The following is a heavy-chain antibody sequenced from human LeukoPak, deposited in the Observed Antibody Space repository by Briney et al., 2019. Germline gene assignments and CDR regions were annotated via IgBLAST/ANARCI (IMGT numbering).Heavy chain of an antibody. V-gene: IGHV1-2*02. CDR3: ATGLVGALRR. D-gene: IGHD1-26*01. Sequence: ASVKVSCKASGYTFTGYYIHWVRQAPGQGLEWMGWINPNSGGTIYAQKFQGRVTMTEDTSTDTAYMELSSLRSEDTAVYYCATGLVGALRRWGQGTLVTVSS. CDR1: GYTFTGYY. J-gene: IGHJ4*02. CDR2: INPNSGGT.